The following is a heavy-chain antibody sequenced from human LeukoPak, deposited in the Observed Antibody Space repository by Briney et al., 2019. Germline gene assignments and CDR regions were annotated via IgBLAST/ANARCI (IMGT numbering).Heavy chain of an antibody. V-gene: IGHV3-23*01. Sequence: GGSLRLSCAASGFTFSSYGMNWVRQAPGKGLEWVSAISGSGGSPYYAYSVKGLFTISRDSSKNTLYLQMNSLRAEDTAVYYCAKTYSSSRAHYYYYYYLDVWGKGTTVPISS. CDR1: GFTFSSYG. CDR3: AKTYSSSRAHYYYYYYLDV. J-gene: IGHJ6*03. CDR2: ISGSGGSP. D-gene: IGHD6-13*01.